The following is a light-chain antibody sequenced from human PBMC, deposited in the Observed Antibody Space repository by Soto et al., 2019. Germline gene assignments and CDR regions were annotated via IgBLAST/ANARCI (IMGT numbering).Light chain of an antibody. V-gene: IGKV4-1*01. J-gene: IGKJ4*01. CDR3: QQYYSTPLT. Sequence: DIVMTQSPDSLAVSLGERATINCKSSQSVLYSSNNKNYLAWYQQKPGQPPKLLIYWASTRESGVPDRFSGSGSATDITLTISSLQAEDVAVYYCQQYYSTPLTFGGGTKVEIK. CDR1: QSVLYSSNNKNY. CDR2: WAS.